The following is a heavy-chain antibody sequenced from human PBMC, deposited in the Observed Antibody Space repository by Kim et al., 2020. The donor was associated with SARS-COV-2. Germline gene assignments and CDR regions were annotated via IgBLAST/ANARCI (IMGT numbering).Heavy chain of an antibody. D-gene: IGHD3-9*01. V-gene: IGHV3-7*04. CDR2: IKQDGSEK. CDR3: ARGILTGYYPYYFDY. Sequence: GGSLSLSCAASGFTFSSYWMSWVRQAPGKGLEWVANIKQDGSEKYYVDSVKGRFTISRDNAKNSLYLQMNSLRAEDTAVYYCARGILTGYYPYYFDYWGQGTLVTVSS. J-gene: IGHJ4*02. CDR1: GFTFSSYW.